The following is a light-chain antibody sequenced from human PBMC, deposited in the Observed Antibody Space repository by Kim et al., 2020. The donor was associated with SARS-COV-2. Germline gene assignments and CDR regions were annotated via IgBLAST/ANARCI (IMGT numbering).Light chain of an antibody. V-gene: IGKV1-39*01. CDR3: QQGNSNPPDYT. CDR1: QSISNY. Sequence: IQMTQSPSSLSASVGDRVTITCRASQSISNYLNWYQQKPGKAPKVLIYAASILQTGVPSRFSGSGSGTDFTLTISSLQPEGFARCYLQQGNSNPPDYTRGWGTKREI. CDR2: AAS. J-gene: IGKJ2*01.